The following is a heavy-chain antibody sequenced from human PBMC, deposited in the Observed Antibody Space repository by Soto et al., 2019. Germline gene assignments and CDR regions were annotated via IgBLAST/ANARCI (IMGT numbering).Heavy chain of an antibody. V-gene: IGHV4-59*01. J-gene: IGHJ6*02. D-gene: IGHD2-21*02. CDR1: GGSISSYY. CDR3: ARDSCGGDCYYYYGMDL. Sequence: PSETLSLTCTVSGGSISSYYWSWIRQPPGKGLEWIGYIYYSGSTNYNPSLKSRVTISVDTSKNQFSLKLSSVTAADTAVYYCARDSCGGDCYYYYGMDLRGQGTTVTVSS. CDR2: IYYSGST.